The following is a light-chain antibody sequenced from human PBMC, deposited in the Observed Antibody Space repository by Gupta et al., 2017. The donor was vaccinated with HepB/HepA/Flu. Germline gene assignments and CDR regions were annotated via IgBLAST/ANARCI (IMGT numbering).Light chain of an antibody. Sequence: QSVLTTPPSASGTPGQRVAISGSGGSSNIGSNTVNWYQQLPETAPKLLIYSNNQRPSGVPDRCSASKSGTSASLAISGLQSEEEADYYCAAWDDSLNGPVFGGGTKLTV. CDR1: SSNIGSNT. CDR3: AAWDDSLNGPV. CDR2: SNN. V-gene: IGLV1-44*01. J-gene: IGLJ2*01.